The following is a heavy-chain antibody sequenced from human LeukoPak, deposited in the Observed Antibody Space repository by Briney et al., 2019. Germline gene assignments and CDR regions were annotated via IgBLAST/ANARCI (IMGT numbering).Heavy chain of an antibody. Sequence: GGSLRLSCAASGFTFSTYNMNWVRQAPRKGLEWVSSISDTSIYIYYADSVKGRFTISRDNAKNSLYLQMNNLRDEDTAVYYCARDLILADSSGSSAHGYWGQGTLVTVPS. CDR1: GFTFSTYN. J-gene: IGHJ4*02. CDR3: ARDLILADSSGSSAHGY. CDR2: ISDTSIYI. V-gene: IGHV3-21*01. D-gene: IGHD2-15*01.